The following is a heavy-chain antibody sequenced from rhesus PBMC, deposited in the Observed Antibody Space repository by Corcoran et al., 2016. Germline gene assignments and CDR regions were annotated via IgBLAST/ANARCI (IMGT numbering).Heavy chain of an antibody. CDR3: ARGRISGSR. Sequence: QLQLQESGPGLVKPSETLSVTCAVSGGSISSSYWSWIRQAPGKGLEWIGYIYGSGSSTNYNPSLKSRVTLSLATSKNQLSLKLSSVTTADTAVYYCARGRISGSRWGQGVLVTVSS. CDR1: GGSISSSY. V-gene: IGHV4-169*01. J-gene: IGHJ4*01. D-gene: IGHD2-21*01. CDR2: IYGSGSST.